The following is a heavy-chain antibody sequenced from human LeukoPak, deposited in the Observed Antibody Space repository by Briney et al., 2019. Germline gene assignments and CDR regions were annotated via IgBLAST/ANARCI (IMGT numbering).Heavy chain of an antibody. V-gene: IGHV3-23*01. J-gene: IGHJ4*02. CDR3: ARESGYTYGA. D-gene: IGHD6-13*01. CDR1: GFTFSSYA. Sequence: PGGSLRLSCAASGFTFSSYAMTWVRQAPGKGLQWVSTISVSGENTYYADSVKGRFTISRDNAKNTLYLQMNSLRAEDTAVYYCARESGYTYGAWGQGTLVTVSS. CDR2: ISVSGENT.